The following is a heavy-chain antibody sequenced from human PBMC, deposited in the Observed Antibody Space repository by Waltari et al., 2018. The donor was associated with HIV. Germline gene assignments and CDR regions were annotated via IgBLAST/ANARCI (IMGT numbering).Heavy chain of an antibody. CDR1: GGSISGSY. Sequence: QVHLQESGPGLVKPSETLSLTCTVPGGSISGSYWNWIRQPPGKGLEWIGYIYYSGSTNYNPSLQSRITISVDTSKSQFSLKLSSVTAADTAVYYCARVPGVSSIAARRFDYWGQGSLVTVSS. J-gene: IGHJ4*02. CDR2: IYYSGST. V-gene: IGHV4-59*01. CDR3: ARVPGVSSIAARRFDY. D-gene: IGHD6-6*01.